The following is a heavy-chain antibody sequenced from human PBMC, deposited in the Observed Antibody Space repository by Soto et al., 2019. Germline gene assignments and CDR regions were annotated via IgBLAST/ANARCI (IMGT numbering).Heavy chain of an antibody. D-gene: IGHD6-19*01. V-gene: IGHV3-30-3*01. CDR1: GFTFSSYA. J-gene: IGHJ4*02. Sequence: QVQLVESGGGVVQPGRSLRLSCAASGFTFSSYAMHWVRQAPGKGLEWVAVMSYDGSNKYYADSVKGRFTISRANSKNTRYLQMSSLRAEETAVSYCARDKSPYSSGWHNRHFDYWGQGTLVTVSS. CDR2: MSYDGSNK. CDR3: ARDKSPYSSGWHNRHFDY.